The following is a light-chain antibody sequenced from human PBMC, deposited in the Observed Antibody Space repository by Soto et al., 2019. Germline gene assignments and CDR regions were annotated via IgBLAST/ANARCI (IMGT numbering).Light chain of an antibody. CDR2: DVT. CDR3: CSYARTTHV. J-gene: IGLJ1*01. Sequence: QSALTQPPSVSGSPGQSVTIPCTGTTSDIGGYKYVSWYQQLPGKAPKLMIFDVTKRPSGVPDRFSGSNSGNTASLTISGLQAEDEAIYYCCSYARTTHVFGTGTKVTVL. CDR1: TSDIGGYKY. V-gene: IGLV2-11*01.